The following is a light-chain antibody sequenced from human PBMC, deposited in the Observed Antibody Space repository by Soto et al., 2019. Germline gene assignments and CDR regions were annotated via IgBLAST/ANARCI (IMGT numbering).Light chain of an antibody. V-gene: IGLV2-23*02. CDR2: EVI. CDR3: SSYAGSVL. J-gene: IGLJ2*01. Sequence: QSALTQPASVSGSPGQSITISCTGTNSDVGSNDLVSWYQQHPGKAPKLIIYEVIKRPSGVSDRFSGSKSGNTASLTISVLQAEDDADYYCSSYAGSVLFGGGTKLTVL. CDR1: NSDVGSNDL.